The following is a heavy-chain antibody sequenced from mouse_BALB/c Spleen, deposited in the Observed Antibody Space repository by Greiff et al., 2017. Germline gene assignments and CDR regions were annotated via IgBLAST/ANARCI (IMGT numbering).Heavy chain of an antibody. CDR3: AREGGDGNPGPMDY. Sequence: EVMLVESGGGLVKPGGSLKLSCAASGFTFSDYYMYWVRQTPEKRLEWVATISDGGSYTYYPDSVKGRFTISRDNAKNNLYLQMSSLKSEDTAMYYCAREGGDGNPGPMDYWGQGTSVTVSS. V-gene: IGHV5-4*02. CDR1: GFTFSDYY. J-gene: IGHJ4*01. CDR2: ISDGGSYT. D-gene: IGHD2-1*01.